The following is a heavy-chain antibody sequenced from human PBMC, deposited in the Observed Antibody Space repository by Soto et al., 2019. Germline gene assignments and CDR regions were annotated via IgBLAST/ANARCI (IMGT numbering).Heavy chain of an antibody. CDR1: GFTFSSYA. CDR3: AKDDSAIVGANSFDY. CDR2: ISGSGGST. V-gene: IGHV3-23*01. Sequence: GSLRLSCAASGFTFSSYAMSWVRQAPGKGLDWVSVISGSGGSTYYADSVKGRFTISRDNSKNTLYLQMNSLRAEDTAVYYCAKDDSAIVGANSFDYWGQGTLVTVSS. J-gene: IGHJ4*02. D-gene: IGHD1-26*01.